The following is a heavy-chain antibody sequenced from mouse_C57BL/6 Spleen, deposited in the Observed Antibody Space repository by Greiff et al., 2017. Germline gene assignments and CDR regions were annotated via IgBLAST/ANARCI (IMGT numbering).Heavy chain of an antibody. J-gene: IGHJ4*01. V-gene: IGHV5-6*01. CDR3: ARQGITTVVARAMDY. D-gene: IGHD1-1*01. Sequence: EVQVVESGGDLVKPGGSLKLSCAASGFTFSSYGMSWVRQTPDKRLEWVATISSGGSYTYYPDSVKGRFTISRDNAKNTLYLQMSSLKSEDTAMYYCARQGITTVVARAMDYWGQGTSVTVSS. CDR1: GFTFSSYG. CDR2: ISSGGSYT.